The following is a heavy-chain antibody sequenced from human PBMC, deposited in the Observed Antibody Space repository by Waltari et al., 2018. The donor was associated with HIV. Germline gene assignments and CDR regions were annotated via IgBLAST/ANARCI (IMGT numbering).Heavy chain of an antibody. V-gene: IGHV4-34*01. J-gene: IGHJ5*02. Sequence: QVQLQQWGAGLLKPSETLCLTCAVHGGSFSGYYWSWTRQPPAKGLERIGEINHSGSTNSNPAHKRRVTISVDTSKNQFSLKLSSVTAADTAVDYCARGLYYGSGSYPWGQGTLVTVSS. CDR3: ARGLYYGSGSYP. CDR1: GGSFSGYY. D-gene: IGHD3-10*01. CDR2: INHSGST.